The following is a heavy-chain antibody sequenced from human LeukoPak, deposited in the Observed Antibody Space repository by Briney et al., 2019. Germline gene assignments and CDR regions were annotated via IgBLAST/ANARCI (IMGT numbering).Heavy chain of an antibody. Sequence: SETLSLTCTVSGGSISNYYWSWIRQPPGKGLEWIGYIYYSGSTNYNPSLKSRGTISVDTSKNQFSLKLSSVTAADTAVYYCARERVPQSSGWSALFDYWGQGTLVTVSS. J-gene: IGHJ4*02. CDR2: IYYSGST. CDR3: ARERVPQSSGWSALFDY. D-gene: IGHD6-19*01. CDR1: GGSISNYY. V-gene: IGHV4-59*01.